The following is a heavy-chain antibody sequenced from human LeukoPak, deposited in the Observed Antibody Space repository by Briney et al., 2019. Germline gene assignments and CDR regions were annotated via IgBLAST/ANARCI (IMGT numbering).Heavy chain of an antibody. CDR3: ARGGSSSWYGLYDY. CDR2: INHSGST. J-gene: IGHJ4*02. V-gene: IGHV4-34*01. D-gene: IGHD6-13*01. Sequence: SETLSLTCAVYGGSFSGYYWNWIRQPPGKGLEWIGEINHSGSTNYNPSLKSRVTISVDTSKNQFSLKLSSVTAADTAVYYCARGGSSSWYGLYDYWGQGTLVTVSS. CDR1: GGSFSGYY.